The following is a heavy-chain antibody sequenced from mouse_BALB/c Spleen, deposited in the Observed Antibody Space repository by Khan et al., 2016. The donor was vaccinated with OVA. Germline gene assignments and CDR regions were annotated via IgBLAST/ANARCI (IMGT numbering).Heavy chain of an antibody. CDR2: ISSGGSYT. Sequence: EVQLVESGGDLVKPGGSLKLSCAASGFTFSTYGMSWVRQTPDKRLEWVATISSGGSYTYYPDSVKGRFTISRDNAKNTLYLQMSSLKCEDTAMYYCARLAYYYNSEGFAYWGQGTLVTVSA. J-gene: IGHJ3*01. CDR3: ARLAYYYNSEGFAY. CDR1: GFTFSTYG. D-gene: IGHD1-1*01. V-gene: IGHV5-6*01.